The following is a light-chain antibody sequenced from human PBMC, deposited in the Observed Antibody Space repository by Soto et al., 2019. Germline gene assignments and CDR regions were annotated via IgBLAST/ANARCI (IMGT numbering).Light chain of an antibody. Sequence: DIHLTQSPATLSLSPGERAPISCRASQTISSWLAWYQQKPGKAPKLLIYKASTLKSGVPSRFSGSGSGTEFTLTISSLQPEDFATYYCLQDYNYPLTFGGGTKVDIK. CDR2: KAS. J-gene: IGKJ4*01. CDR3: LQDYNYPLT. CDR1: QTISSW. V-gene: IGKV1-5*03.